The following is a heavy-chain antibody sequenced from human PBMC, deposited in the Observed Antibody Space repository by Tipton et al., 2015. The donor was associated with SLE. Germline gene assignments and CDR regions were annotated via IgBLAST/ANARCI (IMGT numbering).Heavy chain of an antibody. J-gene: IGHJ3*02. V-gene: IGHV3-48*01. Sequence: SLRLSCAASGFTFSSYSMNWVRQAPGKGLEWVSYISSSSSTIYYADSVKGRFTISRDNSRNTLYLQMNSLRAEDTAVYYCAREKGSDSSGSDAFDIWDQGTMVTVSS. CDR3: AREKGSDSSGSDAFDI. CDR1: GFTFSSYS. CDR2: ISSSSSTI. D-gene: IGHD3-22*01.